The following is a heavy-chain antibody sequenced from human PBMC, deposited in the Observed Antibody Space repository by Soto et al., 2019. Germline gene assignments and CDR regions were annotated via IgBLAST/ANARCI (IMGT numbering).Heavy chain of an antibody. V-gene: IGHV3-7*03. Sequence: TGGSLRLSCAASGFTFGSYWMTWVRQAPGKGLESVANIKQDGSEKYYVDSVKGRFTISRDNAKNSLYLQMNSLRAEDTAVYYCARDTGVVPTDDWYLFYGMDVWGQGTTVTVSS. CDR3: ARDTGVVPTDDWYLFYGMDV. J-gene: IGHJ6*02. D-gene: IGHD3-9*01. CDR2: IKQDGSEK. CDR1: GFTFGSYW.